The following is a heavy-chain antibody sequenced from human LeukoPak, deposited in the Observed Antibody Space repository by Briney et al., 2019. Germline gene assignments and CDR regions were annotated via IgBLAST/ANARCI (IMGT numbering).Heavy chain of an antibody. J-gene: IGHJ4*02. V-gene: IGHV3-7*01. D-gene: IGHD3-10*01. CDR1: GFTFNKDW. Sequence: GGSLRLSCAASGFTFNKDWLTWVRQAPGRGLEWVAKINQDDSQIYYLESVEGRFNIPRDNAKNSLHLQMHSLSAEDTAVYYCARGYYYSGTYYLSLFDYWGQGTLVIVSS. CDR2: INQDDSQI. CDR3: ARGYYYSGTYYLSLFDY.